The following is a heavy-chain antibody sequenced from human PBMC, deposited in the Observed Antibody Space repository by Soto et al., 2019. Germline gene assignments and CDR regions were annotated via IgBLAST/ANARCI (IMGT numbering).Heavy chain of an antibody. Sequence: QVQLQESGPGLVKPSGTLSLTCAVSGGSVTISNWWSWVRQTPGKGLEWIGQIHHSGSTNYNPSLTSRVTTSVDKSKNQFSLEMKSATAADTAVYYCARGGYYFYMDVWGKGTTVTVSS. V-gene: IGHV4-4*02. CDR1: GGSVTISNW. CDR3: ARGGYYFYMDV. D-gene: IGHD1-26*01. CDR2: IHHSGST. J-gene: IGHJ6*03.